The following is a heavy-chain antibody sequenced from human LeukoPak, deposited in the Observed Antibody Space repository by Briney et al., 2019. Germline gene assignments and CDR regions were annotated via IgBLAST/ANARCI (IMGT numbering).Heavy chain of an antibody. Sequence: GGSLRLSCSASGFTFSSYIMHWARQAPGKGPEYVSAITSNGDTTYYADSVKGRVTISRDNSKNTLYLQMSSLRAEDTAVYYCVKDDSYYYDSSGRDSWGQGTLVTVSS. D-gene: IGHD3-22*01. CDR2: ITSNGDTT. V-gene: IGHV3-64D*09. J-gene: IGHJ4*02. CDR1: GFTFSSYI. CDR3: VKDDSYYYDSSGRDS.